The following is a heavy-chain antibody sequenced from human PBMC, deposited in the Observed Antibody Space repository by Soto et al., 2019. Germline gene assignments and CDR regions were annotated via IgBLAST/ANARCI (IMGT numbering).Heavy chain of an antibody. Sequence: QLQLQASGSGLVKPSQPLSLTCAVSGGSISSGGYSWSWIRQPPGKGLEWIGYIYYSGSTYYNPALKGRVAISVARSKTQLSPKLSSATAADTAGYYWARVASPLRPGTLVTVAS. J-gene: IGHJ5*02. CDR1: GGSISSGGYS. CDR3: ARVASP. CDR2: IYYSGST. V-gene: IGHV4-30-2*01.